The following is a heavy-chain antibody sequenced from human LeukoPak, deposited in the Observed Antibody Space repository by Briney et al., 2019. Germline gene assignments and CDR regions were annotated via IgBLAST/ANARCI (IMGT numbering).Heavy chain of an antibody. CDR2: ISAYNGNT. CDR3: ARDDYYDGSACDY. D-gene: IGHD3-22*01. Sequence: ASVKVSCKASGYTFLSYAFSWVRQAPGQGLEWMGWISAYNGNTKHAQKFQGRVTMTTDTSTGTAYMELRSLRSDDTAVYYCARDDYYDGSACDYWGQGTLVTVSS. J-gene: IGHJ4*02. CDR1: GYTFLSYA. V-gene: IGHV1-18*01.